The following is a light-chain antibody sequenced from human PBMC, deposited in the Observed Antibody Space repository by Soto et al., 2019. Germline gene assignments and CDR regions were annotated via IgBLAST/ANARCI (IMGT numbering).Light chain of an antibody. CDR3: SSYTGGNPSYV. J-gene: IGLJ1*01. V-gene: IGLV2-8*01. CDR2: EVT. CDR1: SSDVGGYDY. Sequence: QSVLTQPPSASGSPGQSVTISCTGTSSDVGGYDYVSWYQQHPGKAPKLMIHEVTIRPSGVSDRFSGSKSGNTASLTVSGLQAEDEADYYCSSYTGGNPSYVFGTGTKV.